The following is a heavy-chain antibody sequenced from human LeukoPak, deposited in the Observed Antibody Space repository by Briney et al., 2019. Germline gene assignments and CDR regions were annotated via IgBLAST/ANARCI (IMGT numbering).Heavy chain of an antibody. CDR3: ARAWDDSSGYWHFDY. CDR2: FDPEDGET. D-gene: IGHD3-22*01. J-gene: IGHJ4*02. Sequence: ASVKVSCKVSGYTLTELSMHWVRQAPGKGLEWMGGFDPEDGETIYAQKFQGRVTMTRNTSISTAYMELSSLRSEDTAVYYYARAWDDSSGYWHFDYWGQGTLVTVSS. CDR1: GYTLTELS. V-gene: IGHV1-24*01.